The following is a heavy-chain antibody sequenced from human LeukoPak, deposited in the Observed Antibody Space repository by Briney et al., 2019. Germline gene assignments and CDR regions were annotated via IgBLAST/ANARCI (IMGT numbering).Heavy chain of an antibody. CDR3: ARRWHSGSYSNWFDP. J-gene: IGHJ5*02. D-gene: IGHD1-26*01. CDR2: ISSSGSTI. V-gene: IGHV3-48*04. CDR1: GFTFSSYG. Sequence: GGSLRLSCAASGFTFSSYGMSWIRQAPGKGLEWVSYISSSGSTIYYADSVKGRFTISRDNAKNSLYLQMNSLRAEDTAVYYCARRWHSGSYSNWFDPWGQGTLVTVSS.